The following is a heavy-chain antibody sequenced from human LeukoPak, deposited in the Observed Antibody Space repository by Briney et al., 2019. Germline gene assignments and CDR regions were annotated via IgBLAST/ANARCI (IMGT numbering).Heavy chain of an antibody. CDR2: ISLATGAP. J-gene: IGHJ1*01. V-gene: IGHV1-18*01. D-gene: IGHD3-10*01. CDR3: ARDIGLVRGIIMAH. CDR1: GYTFTNYG. Sequence: GASVKVSCKASGYTFTNYGISWVRQAQGQGLEWVAWISLATGAPSYAQKFQGRVTLTTDTSTSTAYMELRSLKSDDTAVYYCARDIGLVRGIIMAHWGQGTQVTVSS.